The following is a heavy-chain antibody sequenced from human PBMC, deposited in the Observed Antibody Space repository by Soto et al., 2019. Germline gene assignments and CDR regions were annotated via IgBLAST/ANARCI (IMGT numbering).Heavy chain of an antibody. V-gene: IGHV1-69*01. Sequence: QVQLVQSGAEVRKPGSSVRVSCKASGGSFNRHTISWVRQAPGQGLEWMGGIIPIFGTANHVQKFQGRVRLIADESTSTVYMELSSLRSDDTAIYYCARAWGYDSTDYYYAYWGQGTLVIVSS. J-gene: IGHJ4*02. CDR1: GGSFNRHT. CDR2: IIPIFGTA. CDR3: ARAWGYDSTDYYYAY. D-gene: IGHD3-22*01.